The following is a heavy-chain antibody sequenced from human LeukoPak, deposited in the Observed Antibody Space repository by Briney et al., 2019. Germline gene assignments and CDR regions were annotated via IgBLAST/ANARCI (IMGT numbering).Heavy chain of an antibody. CDR2: IKQDGSEK. V-gene: IGHV3-7*01. CDR3: ARPTLLRYFDWLLYQRPASFYFDY. D-gene: IGHD3-9*01. J-gene: IGHJ4*02. Sequence: PGGSLRLSCAASGFTFSSYWMSWVRQAPGKGLEWVANIKQDGSEKYHVDSVKGRFTISRDNAKNSLYLQMNSLRAEDTAVYYCARPTLLRYFDWLLYQRPASFYFDYWGQGTLVTVSS. CDR1: GFTFSSYW.